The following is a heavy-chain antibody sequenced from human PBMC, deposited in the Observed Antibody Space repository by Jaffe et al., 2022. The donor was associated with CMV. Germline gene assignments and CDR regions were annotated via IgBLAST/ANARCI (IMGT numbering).Heavy chain of an antibody. CDR2: IYYSGST. CDR3: ARDSVVDQLDTAMDKDYYYYMDV. V-gene: IGHV4-59*01. J-gene: IGHJ6*03. Sequence: QVQLQESGPGLVKPSETLSLTCTVSGGSISSYYWSWIRQPPGKGLEWIGYIYYSGSTNYNPSLKSRVTISVDTSKNQFSLKLSSVTAADTAVYYCARDSVVDQLDTAMDKDYYYYMDVWGKGTTVTVSS. D-gene: IGHD5-18*01. CDR1: GGSISSYY.